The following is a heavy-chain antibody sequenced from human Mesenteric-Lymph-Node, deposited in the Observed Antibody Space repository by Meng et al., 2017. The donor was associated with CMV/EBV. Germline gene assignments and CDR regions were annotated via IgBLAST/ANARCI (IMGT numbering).Heavy chain of an antibody. D-gene: IGHD4-23*01. Sequence: GGSLRLSCAASGFTFSTYEINWVRQAPGKGLEWVSYISGSGTTIYYADSVKGRFTISRDNTKNSLYLQMNSLGAEDTAVYYCAGNSGLDYWGQGTLVTVS. CDR2: ISGSGTTI. CDR3: AGNSGLDY. V-gene: IGHV3-48*03. J-gene: IGHJ4*02. CDR1: GFTFSTYE.